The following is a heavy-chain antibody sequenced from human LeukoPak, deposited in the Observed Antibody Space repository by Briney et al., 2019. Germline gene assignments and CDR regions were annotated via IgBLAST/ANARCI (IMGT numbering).Heavy chain of an antibody. Sequence: SETLSLXCAVYGGSFSGYYWSWIRQPPGKGLEWIGEINHSGSTNYNPSLKSRVTISVDTSKNQLSLKLSSVTAADTAVYYCARDVRSSSWYGYYYYYYMDVWGKGTTVTVSS. D-gene: IGHD6-13*01. V-gene: IGHV4-34*01. CDR1: GGSFSGYY. CDR3: ARDVRSSSWYGYYYYYYMDV. CDR2: INHSGST. J-gene: IGHJ6*03.